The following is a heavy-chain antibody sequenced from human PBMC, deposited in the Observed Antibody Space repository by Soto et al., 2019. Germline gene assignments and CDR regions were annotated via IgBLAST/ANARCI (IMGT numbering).Heavy chain of an antibody. CDR2: ISGSGGRT. J-gene: IGHJ6*02. CDR3: AKAVNIVPTAAIDV. CDR1: GFTFSTYA. D-gene: IGHD5-12*01. Sequence: EVQLLESGGGLVQPGGSLRLSCAASGFTFSTYAIIWVRQAPGKGLEWVLGISGSGGRTYYADSVKGRFTIFRDNSKNTLHLQLNSMRAEDTAVYYCAKAVNIVPTAAIDVWGQGTTVSVSS. V-gene: IGHV3-23*01.